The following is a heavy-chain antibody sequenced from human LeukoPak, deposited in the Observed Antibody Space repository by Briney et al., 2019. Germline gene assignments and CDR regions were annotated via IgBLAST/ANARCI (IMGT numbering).Heavy chain of an antibody. CDR1: GGSISSYY. V-gene: IGHV4-59*01. CDR2: IYYSGST. D-gene: IGHD3-3*01. CDR3: ARGDLIFGVVIPFDY. J-gene: IGHJ4*02. Sequence: SETLSLTCTVSGGSISSYYWSWIWQPPGKGLEWIGYIYYSGSTNYNPSLKSRVTISVDTSKNQFSLKLSSVTAADTAVYYCARGDLIFGVVIPFDYWGQGTLVTVSS.